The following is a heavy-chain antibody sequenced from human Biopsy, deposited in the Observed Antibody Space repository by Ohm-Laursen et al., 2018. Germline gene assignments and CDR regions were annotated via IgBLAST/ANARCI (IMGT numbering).Heavy chain of an antibody. J-gene: IGHJ6*02. CDR1: EFSFSRYD. Sequence: ASVKVSCKGSEFSFSRYDMHWVRQAPGRGLEWMGIISPSGGGTMDTQKFQDRLTMTRDTSTSTVHMELKSLKSEDTAVYYCAIFEGYSDDNLDYVHYGMDVWGQGTTVTVSS. CDR3: AIFEGYSDDNLDYVHYGMDV. D-gene: IGHD1-26*01. CDR2: ISPSGGGT. V-gene: IGHV1-46*01.